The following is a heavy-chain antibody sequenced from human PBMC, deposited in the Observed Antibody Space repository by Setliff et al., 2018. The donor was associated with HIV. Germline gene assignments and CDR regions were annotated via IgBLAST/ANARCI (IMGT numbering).Heavy chain of an antibody. CDR2: INPNSGAT. V-gene: IGHV1-2*02. J-gene: IGHJ5*02. CDR3: ALASIVSTARLNH. CDR1: GYTFSGYY. Sequence: ASVKVSCKASGYTFSGYYLHWVRPAPGQGLEWMGWINPNSGATNYAQNFQGRVTMTRDTSISTAYMDLSSLTSDDTAVYYCALASIVSTARLNHWGRGTLVTVSS. D-gene: IGHD1-26*01.